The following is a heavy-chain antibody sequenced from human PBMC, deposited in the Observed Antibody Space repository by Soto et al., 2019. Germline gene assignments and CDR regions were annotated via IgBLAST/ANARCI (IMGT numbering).Heavy chain of an antibody. CDR2: VYYTGST. CDR1: GNSISGTSSY. V-gene: IGHV4-39*01. J-gene: IGHJ4*02. D-gene: IGHD4-4*01. Sequence: QLQLRESGPGLVKPPETLSLTCTVSGNSISGTSSYWAWIRQPPGKNLEWIGSVYYTGSTYYNSSLKSRVSISIDTSKNQFSLSLNSVTAADTAVYYCTRRVRSTGLLDYWGQVALVTVSS. CDR3: TRRVRSTGLLDY.